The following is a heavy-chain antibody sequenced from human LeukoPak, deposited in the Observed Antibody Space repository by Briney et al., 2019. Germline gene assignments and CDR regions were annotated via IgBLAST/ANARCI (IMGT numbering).Heavy chain of an antibody. CDR2: IYYSGST. D-gene: IGHD3-10*02. V-gene: IGHV4-31*03. CDR3: ASQSGDVRFDY. Sequence: PSETLSLTCTVSGGSISGGGYYWSWIRQHPGKGLEWIGYIYYSGSTYYNPSLKSRVTISVDTSNNQFSLKLNSVTAADTAVYYCASQSGDVRFDYWGQGTLVTVSS. CDR1: GGSISGGGYY. J-gene: IGHJ4*02.